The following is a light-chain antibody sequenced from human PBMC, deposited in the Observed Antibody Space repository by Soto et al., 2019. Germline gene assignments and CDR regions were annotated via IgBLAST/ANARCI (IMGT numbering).Light chain of an antibody. Sequence: QSALTKPASVSGSPGQSITISCTGTSSDVAGYNYVSWYQQHPGKAPKLMIYDVSNRPSGVSNRFSGSKSGNTASLTISGLQAEDEADYYCSSYTSSSTPIFGGGTKLTVL. CDR2: DVS. CDR1: SSDVAGYNY. CDR3: SSYTSSSTPI. J-gene: IGLJ2*01. V-gene: IGLV2-14*01.